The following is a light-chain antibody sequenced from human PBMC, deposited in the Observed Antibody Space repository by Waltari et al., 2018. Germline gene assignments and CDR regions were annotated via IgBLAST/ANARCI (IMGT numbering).Light chain of an antibody. Sequence: EIVLTQSPGTLSLSPGERATLPCRATQSIYKNRLAWYQQRPGQAPRLLIYDTSNRATGIPDRFSGSGSGTDFTLTVSRLEPEDFAVYYCHQYGDPPRTFGGGTKVEIK. J-gene: IGKJ4*01. CDR2: DTS. V-gene: IGKV3-20*01. CDR3: HQYGDPPRT. CDR1: QSIYKNR.